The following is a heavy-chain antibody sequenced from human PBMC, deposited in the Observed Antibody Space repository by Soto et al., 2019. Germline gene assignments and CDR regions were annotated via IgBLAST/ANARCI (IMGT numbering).Heavy chain of an antibody. J-gene: IGHJ4*02. V-gene: IGHV4-34*01. CDR3: ARRDGDYLGVSYFDF. CDR1: GGSFSPYY. CDR2: INYSGIT. D-gene: IGHD4-17*01. Sequence: PSETLSLTCAVYGGSFSPYYWSWIRQTPGKGLEWIAEINYSGITNFNPSLKSRVTMSVDTSKSQISMKLSSMTAADTAMYYCARRDGDYLGVSYFDFWGQGSMVTVSS.